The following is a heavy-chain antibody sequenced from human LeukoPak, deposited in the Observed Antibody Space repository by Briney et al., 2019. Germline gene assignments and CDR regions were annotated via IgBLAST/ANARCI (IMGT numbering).Heavy chain of an antibody. CDR1: GFTFSGSG. CDR2: IRSKPNNYAT. CDR3: ARDRTSAGNFDY. J-gene: IGHJ4*02. V-gene: IGHV3-73*01. D-gene: IGHD1-1*01. Sequence: GGSLRLSCAVSGFTFSGSGMHWVRQASGKGLQWVGHIRSKPNNYATAYAASVKGRFTISRDDSKNTAYLQMNSLRAEDTAVYYCARDRTSAGNFDYWGQGTLVTVSS.